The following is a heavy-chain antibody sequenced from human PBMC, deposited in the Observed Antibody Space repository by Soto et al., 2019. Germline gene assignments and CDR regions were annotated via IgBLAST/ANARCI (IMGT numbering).Heavy chain of an antibody. V-gene: IGHV3-30*03. CDR2: ISSDGINK. J-gene: IGHJ4*02. D-gene: IGHD2-15*01. Sequence: QVQLVESGGGAVQPGRSLRLPCAASGFTFSNNGIHWVRQAPGKGLGWVEVISSDGINKYYADYVKGRSTIYRDNSRSSILLKMQSWGVEAADVCACALDFYGGSSHFDFWAQGSLVPVSS. CDR1: GFTFSNNG. CDR3: ALDFYGGSSHFDF.